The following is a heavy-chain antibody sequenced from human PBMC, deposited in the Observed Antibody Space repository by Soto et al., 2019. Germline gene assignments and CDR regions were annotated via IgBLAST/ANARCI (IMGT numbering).Heavy chain of an antibody. V-gene: IGHV4-34*01. CDR3: ARRGYYASGPFDY. CDR2: INHSGST. Sequence: SDTLSLTCAVYGGSFSGYYWSWIRQPPGKGLEWIGEINHSGSTNYNPSLKSRVTISVDTSKNQFSLKLSSVTAADTAVYYCARRGYYASGPFDYWGQGTLVTVS. CDR1: GGSFSGYY. D-gene: IGHD3-10*01. J-gene: IGHJ4*02.